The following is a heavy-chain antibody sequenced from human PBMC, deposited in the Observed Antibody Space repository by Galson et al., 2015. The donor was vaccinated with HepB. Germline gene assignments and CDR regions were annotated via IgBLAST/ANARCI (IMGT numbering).Heavy chain of an antibody. J-gene: IGHJ4*01. CDR2: ISYEGSNK. D-gene: IGHD3-22*01. CDR1: GFTFSSYA. Sequence: SLRLSCTASGFTFSSYAMHWVRQAPGKGLESVAVISYEGSNKYYADSVKGRFTISRDNSKTTLYLQMNSLRAEDTAVYYCARDWARRRYYDSSGYYYSGDWGHVTLVTVSS. V-gene: IGHV3-30-3*01. CDR3: ARDWARRRYYDSSGYYYSGD.